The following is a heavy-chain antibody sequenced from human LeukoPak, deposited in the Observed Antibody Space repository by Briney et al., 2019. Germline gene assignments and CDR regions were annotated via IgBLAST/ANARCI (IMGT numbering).Heavy chain of an antibody. D-gene: IGHD3-10*01. Sequence: GGSLRLSCVGSGSSFSTYGMTWVRQAPGKGLEWVSSVSTSGETTYYADSVKGRFTISRDNSKSTLYLQMKSLRAEDAASYYFAIEGCLWFGGLFSRYVDFWGQGTLVSVSS. CDR2: VSTSGETT. CDR3: AIEGCLWFGGLFSRYVDF. CDR1: GSSFSTYG. V-gene: IGHV3-23*01. J-gene: IGHJ4*02.